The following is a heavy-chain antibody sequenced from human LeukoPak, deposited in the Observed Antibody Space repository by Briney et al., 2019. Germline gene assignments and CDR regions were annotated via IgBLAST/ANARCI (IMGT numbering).Heavy chain of an antibody. J-gene: IGHJ3*02. D-gene: IGHD1-26*01. CDR1: GFTFSSYS. V-gene: IGHV3-21*01. CDR2: IISSSSYL. CDR3: ARDRSSGTLDDAFDI. Sequence: GGSLRLSCAASGFTFSSYSMNRVRQAPGKGLGWASSIISSSSYLYYTDSVKGRFTISRDNDKNSLYLQMNSLRAEDTAVYYCARDRSSGTLDDAFDIWGQGTMVTVSS.